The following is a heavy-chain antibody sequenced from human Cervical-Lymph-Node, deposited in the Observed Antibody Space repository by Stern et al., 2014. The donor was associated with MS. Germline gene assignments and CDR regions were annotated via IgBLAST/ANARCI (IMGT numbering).Heavy chain of an antibody. CDR1: GGSFSSYA. J-gene: IGHJ4*02. Sequence: VQLVESGAEVKKPGSSVKVSCKASGGSFSSYAVSWVRQAPGQGLEWMGGIIPIYGAATYAQKFQGRVTVTADKPTGTVYMELSSLRSEDTAVYYCAQATYQYSSSYSFDYWGQGTLVTVSS. CDR3: AQATYQYSSSYSFDY. V-gene: IGHV1-69*06. D-gene: IGHD6-6*01. CDR2: IIPIYGAA.